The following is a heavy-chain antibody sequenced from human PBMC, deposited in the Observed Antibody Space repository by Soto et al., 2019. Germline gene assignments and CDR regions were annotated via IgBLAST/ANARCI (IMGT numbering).Heavy chain of an antibody. CDR3: ATGRSEVVPGAMDT. D-gene: IGHD2-2*01. CDR1: GGSFSSYH. CDR2: IYPTGST. V-gene: IGHV4-4*07. J-gene: IGHJ5*02. Sequence: SETLSLTCTVSGGSFSSYHCNWVRKSAGKGLEWIGRIYPTGSTTYNPSLKSRLTMSVDTSKNQFSLRLTSMTAADTAVYYCATGRSEVVPGAMDTWGQGTLVTVSS.